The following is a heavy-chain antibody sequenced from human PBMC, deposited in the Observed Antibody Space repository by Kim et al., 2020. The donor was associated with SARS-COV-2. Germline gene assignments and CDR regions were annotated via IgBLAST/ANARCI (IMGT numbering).Heavy chain of an antibody. Sequence: KGDSLNSHFTSARDNYKNTLYLQMNSMRAEDTAVYYCAKDLALATPFDYWGQRTLVTVSS. J-gene: IGHJ4*02. CDR3: AKDLALATPFDY. D-gene: IGHD2-15*01. V-gene: IGHV3-23*01.